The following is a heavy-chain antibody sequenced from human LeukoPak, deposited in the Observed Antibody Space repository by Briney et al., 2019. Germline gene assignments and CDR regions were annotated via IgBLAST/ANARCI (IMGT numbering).Heavy chain of an antibody. D-gene: IGHD6-6*01. V-gene: IGHV4-39*01. J-gene: IGHJ4*02. CDR2: IYYSGST. CDR3: ARVRGSSSDDY. Sequence: SETLSLTCTVSGGSISSSSYYWGWIRQPPGKGLEWIGSIYYSGSTYYNPSLKSRVTISVDTSKNQFSLKLSSVTAADTAVYYCARVRGSSSDDYWGQGTLVTVSS. CDR1: GGSISSSSYY.